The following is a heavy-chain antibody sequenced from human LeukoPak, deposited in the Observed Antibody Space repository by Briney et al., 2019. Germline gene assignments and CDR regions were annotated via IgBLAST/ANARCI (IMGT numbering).Heavy chain of an antibody. V-gene: IGHV4-39*07. Sequence: KPSETLSLTCTVSGGSISSSSYYWGWIRQPPGKGLEWIGSIYYSGSTYYNPSLKSRVTISVDTSKNQFSLKLSSVTAADTAVYYCARARPPGRVTAIPPYYFDYWGQGTLVTVSS. J-gene: IGHJ4*02. D-gene: IGHD2-21*02. CDR1: GGSISSSSYY. CDR2: IYYSGST. CDR3: ARARPPGRVTAIPPYYFDY.